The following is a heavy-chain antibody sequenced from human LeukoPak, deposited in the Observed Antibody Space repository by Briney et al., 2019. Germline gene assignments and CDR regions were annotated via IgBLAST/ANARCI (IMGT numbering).Heavy chain of an antibody. CDR2: IRYDGSNK. V-gene: IGHV3-30*02. Sequence: PGGSLRLSCAASGFTFSSYGMHWVRQAPGKGLEWVAFIRYDGSNKYYADSVKGRFTISRDNAKNSLYLQMNSLRAEDTAVYYCARGQYYDFWSGSYWGQGTLVTVSS. D-gene: IGHD3-3*01. CDR3: ARGQYYDFWSGSY. CDR1: GFTFSSYG. J-gene: IGHJ4*02.